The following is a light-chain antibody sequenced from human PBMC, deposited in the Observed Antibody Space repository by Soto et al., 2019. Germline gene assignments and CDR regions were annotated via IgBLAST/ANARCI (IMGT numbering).Light chain of an antibody. CDR2: RTS. V-gene: IGLV7-43*01. Sequence: QTVVTQEPSLPVSQGGTVTLICASRTEAVTSRFYPNGFQQKPGQAPRSLISRTSNKHSWTPARFSGSLLGGKAALTLSPVKPADEADYYCLLIYHGAWVFGEGTKLTV. CDR3: LLIYHGAWV. J-gene: IGLJ3*02. CDR1: TEAVTSRFY.